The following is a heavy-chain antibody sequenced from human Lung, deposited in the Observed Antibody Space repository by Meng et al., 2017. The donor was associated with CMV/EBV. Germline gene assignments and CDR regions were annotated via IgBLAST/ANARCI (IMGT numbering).Heavy chain of an antibody. CDR2: INTHTGHT. V-gene: IGHV1-2*02. J-gene: IGHJ4*02. CDR1: GYTFSGFF. D-gene: IGHD2-2*02. Sequence: ASXEVSCKASGYTFSGFFMHWLRQAPGRGLEWMGWINTHTGHTEYAQRFQGRLTMTRDTSISTAYMELSRLTSDDTATFYCARGIPDYWGQGTLVNGAS. CDR3: ARGIPDY.